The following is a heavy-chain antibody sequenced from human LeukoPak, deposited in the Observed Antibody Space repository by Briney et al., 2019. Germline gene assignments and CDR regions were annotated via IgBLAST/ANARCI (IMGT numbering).Heavy chain of an antibody. D-gene: IGHD3-16*01. J-gene: IGHJ4*02. CDR1: GGSISSSSYY. V-gene: IGHV4-39*01. CDR3: ARGWVVDY. CDR2: IYYSGST. Sequence: SETLSLTCTVSGGSISSSSYYWGWIRQPPGKGLEWIGSIYYSGSTYYNPSLKSRVAISVDTSKNQFSLKLSSVTAAVTAVYYCARGWVVDYWGQGTLVTVSS.